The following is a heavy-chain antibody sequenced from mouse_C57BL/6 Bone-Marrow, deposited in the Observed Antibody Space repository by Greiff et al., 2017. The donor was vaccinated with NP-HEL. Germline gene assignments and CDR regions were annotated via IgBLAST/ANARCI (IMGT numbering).Heavy chain of an antibody. J-gene: IGHJ4*01. CDR2: IYPGDGDT. CDR3: ARSHYYGSSYYAMDY. CDR1: GYAFSSSW. D-gene: IGHD1-1*01. Sequence: QVQLKESAPELVKPGASVKISCKASGYAFSSSWMNWVKQRPGKGLEWIGRIYPGDGDTNYNGKFKGKATLTADKSSSTAYMQLSSLTSEDSAVYFCARSHYYGSSYYAMDYWGQGTSVTVSS. V-gene: IGHV1-82*01.